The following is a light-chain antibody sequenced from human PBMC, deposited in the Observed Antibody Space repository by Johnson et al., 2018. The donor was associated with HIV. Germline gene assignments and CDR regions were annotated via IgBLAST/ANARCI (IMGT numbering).Light chain of an antibody. CDR3: GTWDSSLSGV. CDR2: DNN. CDR1: SSNIGNNY. J-gene: IGLJ1*01. Sequence: QSVLTQPPSVSAAPGQKVTISCSGSSSNIGNNYVSWYQQLPGTAPKLLIYDNNKRPSGIPDRFSGSKSGTSATLGITGLQTGDDADYYCGTWDSSLSGVVGTGTKVTVL. V-gene: IGLV1-51*01.